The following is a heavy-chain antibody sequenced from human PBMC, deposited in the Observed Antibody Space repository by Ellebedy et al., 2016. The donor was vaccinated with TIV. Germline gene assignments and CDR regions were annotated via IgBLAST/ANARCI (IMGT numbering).Heavy chain of an antibody. V-gene: IGHV3-11*04. CDR2: MSNSGGTI. CDR1: EFTFSDHH. Sequence: GGSLRLSCAASEFTFSDHHMSWIRQAPGKGLEWISYMSNSGGTIYYADSVKGRFTISRDNAKNSLYLQMNSLRAEDTAVYYCARDPIFSSSWLYYFDSWGQGILVTVSS. CDR3: ARDPIFSSSWLYYFDS. J-gene: IGHJ4*02. D-gene: IGHD6-13*01.